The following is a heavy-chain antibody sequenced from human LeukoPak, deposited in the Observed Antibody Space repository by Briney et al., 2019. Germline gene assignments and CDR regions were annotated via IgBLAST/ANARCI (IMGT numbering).Heavy chain of an antibody. V-gene: IGHV3-30-3*01. CDR3: ARGSSSRKPKTGFTLQ. D-gene: IGHD6-13*01. CDR2: ISYDGSNK. Sequence: GGSLRLSCAASGFTFSSYAMHWVRQAPGKGLEWVAVISYDGSNKYYADSVKGRFTISRDNSKNTLYLQMNSLRAEDTAVYYCARGSSSRKPKTGFTLQWGQGTLVTVSS. J-gene: IGHJ4*02. CDR1: GFTFSSYA.